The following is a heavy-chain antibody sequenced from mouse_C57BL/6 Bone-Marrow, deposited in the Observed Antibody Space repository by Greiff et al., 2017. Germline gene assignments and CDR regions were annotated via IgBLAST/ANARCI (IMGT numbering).Heavy chain of an antibody. CDR1: GYSFTGYF. D-gene: IGHD2-12*01. J-gene: IGHJ1*03. CDR3: ARSGSYSPYWYFDV. V-gene: IGHV1-20*01. CDR2: INPYNGDT. Sequence: VQLKESGPELVKPGDSVKISCKASGYSFTGYFMNWVMQSHGKSLEWIGRINPYNGDTFYNQKFKGKATLTVDKSSSTAHMELRSLTSEDSAVYYCARSGSYSPYWYFDVWGTGTTVTVSS.